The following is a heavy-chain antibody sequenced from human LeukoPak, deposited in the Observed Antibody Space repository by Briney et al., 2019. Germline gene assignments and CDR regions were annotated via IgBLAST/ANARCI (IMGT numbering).Heavy chain of an antibody. CDR1: GYTFTGYY. V-gene: IGHV1-2*02. D-gene: IGHD6-13*01. J-gene: IGHJ4*02. Sequence: ASVKVSCKASGYTFTGYYMHWVRQAPGQGLEWMGWINPNSGGTNYAQKFQGRVTMTRDTSISTAYMELSRLRSDDTAVYYCARVGRQQHTLYYFDYWGQGTLVTVSS. CDR2: INPNSGGT. CDR3: ARVGRQQHTLYYFDY.